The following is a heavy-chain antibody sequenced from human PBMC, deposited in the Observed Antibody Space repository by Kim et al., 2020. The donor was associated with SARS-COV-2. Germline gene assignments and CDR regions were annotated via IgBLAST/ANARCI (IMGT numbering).Heavy chain of an antibody. CDR3: ARTYAYSSGWLNWFDP. CDR2: INAGNGNT. Sequence: ASVKVSCKASGYTFTSYAMHWVRQAPGQRLEWMGWINAGNGNTKYSQKFQGRVTITRDTSASTAYMELSSLRSEDTAVYYCARTYAYSSGWLNWFDPWGQGTLVTVSS. V-gene: IGHV1-3*01. D-gene: IGHD6-19*01. J-gene: IGHJ5*02. CDR1: GYTFTSYA.